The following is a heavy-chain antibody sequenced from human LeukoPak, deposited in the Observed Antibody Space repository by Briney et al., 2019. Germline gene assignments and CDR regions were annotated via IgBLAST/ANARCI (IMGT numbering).Heavy chain of an antibody. D-gene: IGHD2-15*01. CDR2: ISGSGGST. CDR3: AKDLGYCSGGSCSSWFDP. CDR1: GFTFSSYA. Sequence: GGSLRLSCAASGFTFSSYAISWVRQAPGKGLEWVSAISGSGGSTYYADSVKGRFTISRDNSKNTLYLQMNSLRAEDTAVYYCAKDLGYCSGGSCSSWFDPWGQGTLVTVSS. V-gene: IGHV3-23*01. J-gene: IGHJ5*02.